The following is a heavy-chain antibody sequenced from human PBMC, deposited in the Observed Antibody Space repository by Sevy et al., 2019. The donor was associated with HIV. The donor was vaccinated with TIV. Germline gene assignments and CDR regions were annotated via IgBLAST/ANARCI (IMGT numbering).Heavy chain of an antibody. CDR1: GYSISSGYY. J-gene: IGHJ4*02. CDR3: ARVVDYYDSSGYSYYFDY. D-gene: IGHD3-22*01. Sequence: SETLSLTCAVSGYSISSGYYWGWIRQPPGKGLEWIGSIYHSGSTYYNPSLKSRVTISVDTSKNQFPLKLSSVTAADTAVYYCARVVDYYDSSGYSYYFDYWGQGTLVTVSS. V-gene: IGHV4-38-2*01. CDR2: IYHSGST.